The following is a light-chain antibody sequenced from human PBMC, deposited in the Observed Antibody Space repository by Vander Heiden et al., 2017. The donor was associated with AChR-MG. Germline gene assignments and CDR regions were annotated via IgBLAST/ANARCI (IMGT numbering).Light chain of an antibody. J-gene: IGLJ1*01. CDR3: NSYAGSNTYV. V-gene: IGLV2-8*01. CDR1: SSDVGAYDL. CDR2: EGT. Sequence: PSASASPGQSVTVSCTVTSSDVGAYDLVSWYQQPPGTAPKLMIYEGTKRPAGGPDRFSGSKSGSTASLTVSGLQEEEEADYYCNSYAGSNTYVFGTGTKVTVL.